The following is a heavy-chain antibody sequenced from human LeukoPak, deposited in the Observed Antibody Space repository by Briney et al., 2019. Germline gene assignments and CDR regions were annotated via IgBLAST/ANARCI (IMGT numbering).Heavy chain of an antibody. Sequence: SVKVSCKASGGTFSSYAISWVRQAPGQGLEWMGGIIPIFGTANYAQKFQGRVTITTDESTSTAYMELSSLRSEDTAVHYCARGGYWNYKVLDYWGQGTLVTVSS. CDR2: IIPIFGTA. CDR1: GGTFSSYA. J-gene: IGHJ4*02. D-gene: IGHD1-7*01. CDR3: ARGGYWNYKVLDY. V-gene: IGHV1-69*05.